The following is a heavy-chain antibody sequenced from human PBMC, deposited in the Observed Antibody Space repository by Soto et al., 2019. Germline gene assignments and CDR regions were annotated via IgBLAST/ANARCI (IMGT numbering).Heavy chain of an antibody. CDR3: ARDASYYSLWSGYYPSRNGMDV. CDR2: IWYDGSKK. Sequence: VQVVESGGGVVQPGRSLRLSCAASGFTFSSFGMHWVRQAPGKGLEWVSLIWYDGSKKSYGDSVKGRFTISRDNSRNTVYLHMNSLRADDTAVYYCARDASYYSLWSGYYPSRNGMDVWGQGTTVTVSS. J-gene: IGHJ6*02. D-gene: IGHD3-3*01. V-gene: IGHV3-33*01. CDR1: GFTFSSFG.